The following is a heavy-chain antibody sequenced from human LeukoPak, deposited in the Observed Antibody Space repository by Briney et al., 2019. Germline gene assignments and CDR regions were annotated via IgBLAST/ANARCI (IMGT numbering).Heavy chain of an antibody. V-gene: IGHV3-23*01. CDR3: AKGRCISTTCYVYYFDY. CDR2: ISGSGDNT. CDR1: GFTFSSYA. J-gene: IGHJ4*02. Sequence: PGGSLRLPCVASGFTFSSYAINWVRQAPGKGLEWVSVISGSGDNTKYADSVKGRFTISRDNSKNTVYLQMNSLRAEDTAVYYCAKGRCISTTCYVYYFDYWGQGTLVTVSS. D-gene: IGHD2-2*01.